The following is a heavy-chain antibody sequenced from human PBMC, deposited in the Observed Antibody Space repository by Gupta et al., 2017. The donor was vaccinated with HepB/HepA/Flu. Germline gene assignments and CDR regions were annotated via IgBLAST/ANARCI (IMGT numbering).Heavy chain of an antibody. J-gene: IGHJ3*01. CDR3: ARDWSPKISNRYYDALDL. V-gene: IGHV3-7*01. CDR1: GFTFSSYW. CDR2: IKRDGSVQ. Sequence: EVQLVESGGGLVQSGGSVTLSCAASGFTFSSYWLFWVRQAPGKGPEFVANIKRDGSVQSYLDSVRGRFNVSRDNAKNSLFLEMDSLRVEDTAVYYCARDWSPKISNRYYDALDLWGQGTMVTVSS. D-gene: IGHD1-14*01.